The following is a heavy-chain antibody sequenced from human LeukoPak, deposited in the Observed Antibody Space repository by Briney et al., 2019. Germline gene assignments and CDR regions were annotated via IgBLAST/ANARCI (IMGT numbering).Heavy chain of an antibody. CDR2: IYPGDSDT. CDR3: ARPSSGWSMYYFDY. Sequence: GESLRTSCKGSGYSFTNYWIGWVRQMPGKGLEWMGIIYPGDSDTRYSPSFQGQVTISADKSISTAYLQWSSLKASDTAMYYCARPSSGWSMYYFDYWGQGTLVTVSS. J-gene: IGHJ4*02. CDR1: GYSFTNYW. V-gene: IGHV5-51*01. D-gene: IGHD6-19*01.